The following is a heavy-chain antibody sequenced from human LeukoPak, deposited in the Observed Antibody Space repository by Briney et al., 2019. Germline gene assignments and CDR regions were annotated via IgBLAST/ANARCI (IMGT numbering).Heavy chain of an antibody. V-gene: IGHV3-21*01. D-gene: IGHD3-22*01. CDR3: ARGEHFSDSDGYYHDPFDI. Sequence: GGSLRLSCAPSGFTSSTYIMNWVRQALGKGLEWVSSISSSMSYIYYADSVKGRFTISRDNAQNSLYLQMSSVRAEDTAVYYCARGEHFSDSDGYYHDPFDIWGRGTVVTVSS. J-gene: IGHJ3*02. CDR1: GFTSSTYI. CDR2: ISSSMSYI.